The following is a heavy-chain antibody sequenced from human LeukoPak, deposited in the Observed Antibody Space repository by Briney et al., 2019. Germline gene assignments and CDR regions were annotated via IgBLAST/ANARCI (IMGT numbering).Heavy chain of an antibody. Sequence: SETLSLTCTVSGGSISSSSYYWGWIRQPPGKGLEWIGYIYYSGSTYYNPSLKSRVTISVDTSKNQFSLKLSSVTAADTAVYYCARDVMRFGEPYFDYWGQGTLVTVSS. CDR2: IYYSGST. CDR1: GGSISSSSYY. D-gene: IGHD3-10*01. V-gene: IGHV4-30-4*08. J-gene: IGHJ4*02. CDR3: ARDVMRFGEPYFDY.